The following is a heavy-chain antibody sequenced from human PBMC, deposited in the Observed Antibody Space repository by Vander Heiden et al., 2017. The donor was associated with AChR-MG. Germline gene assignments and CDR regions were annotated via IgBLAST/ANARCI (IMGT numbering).Heavy chain of an antibody. J-gene: IGHJ6*02. CDR1: GFTVSSNY. CDR3: ARASSKAVAASMDV. D-gene: IGHD6-19*01. V-gene: IGHV3-53*01. Sequence: EVQLVESGGGLIQPGGSLRLSCAASGFTVSSNYMSWVRQAPGKGLEWVSVIYSGGSTYYADSVKGRFTISRDNSKNTLYLQMNSLRAEDTAVYYCARASSKAVAASMDVWGQGTTVTVSS. CDR2: IYSGGST.